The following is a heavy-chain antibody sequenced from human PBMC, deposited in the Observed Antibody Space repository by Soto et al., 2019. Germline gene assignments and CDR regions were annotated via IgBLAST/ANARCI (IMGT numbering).Heavy chain of an antibody. Sequence: PSETLSLTCTVSGGPISSGVYYWSWVRQQPRKGLEWIGYIYYSGSTYYNPSLKSRVTISVDTSKNQFSLKLSSVTAADTAVYYCARGLLSRYFDWLLPDYYYYYGLDVWGQGTTVTVSS. J-gene: IGHJ6*02. CDR3: ARGLLSRYFDWLLPDYYYYYGLDV. D-gene: IGHD3-9*01. CDR1: GGPISSGVYY. CDR2: IYYSGST. V-gene: IGHV4-31*03.